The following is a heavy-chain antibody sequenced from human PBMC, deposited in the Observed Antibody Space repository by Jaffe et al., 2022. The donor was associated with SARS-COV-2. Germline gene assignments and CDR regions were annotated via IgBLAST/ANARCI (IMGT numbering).Heavy chain of an antibody. CDR2: ISPNNGGT. CDR3: ARELCYGGKCYSGLDY. D-gene: IGHD2-15*01. CDR1: GYTFTDHY. J-gene: IGHJ4*02. Sequence: QVQLVQSGAEVKKPGASVKVSCKASGYTFTDHYIHWVRQAPGQGLEWMGRISPNNGGTNLAQRFQGRVTMTWDTSITTANLELSRLNSDDTAIYWCARELCYGGKCYSGLDYWGQGALVTVSS. V-gene: IGHV1-2*06.